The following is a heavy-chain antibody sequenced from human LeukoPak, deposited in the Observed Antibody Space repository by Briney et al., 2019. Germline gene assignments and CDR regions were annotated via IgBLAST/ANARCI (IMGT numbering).Heavy chain of an antibody. CDR1: GFTFANSD. CDR3: TRDFNWGDAG. V-gene: IGHV3-23*01. J-gene: IGHJ4*02. CDR2: ISGSGHTI. D-gene: IGHD7-27*01. Sequence: GGSLRLSCVGSGFTFANSDMNWVRQPPGRGLEWVSVISGSGHTISYADSVKGRFTISRDNFKNTLYPQMNSLRAEDTALYYCTRDFNWGDAGWGQGTLVTVSS.